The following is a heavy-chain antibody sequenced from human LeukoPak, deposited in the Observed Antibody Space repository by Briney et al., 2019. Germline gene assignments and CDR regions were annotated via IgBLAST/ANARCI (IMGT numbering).Heavy chain of an antibody. CDR2: IYGNGST. CDR3: ARGFLGYCSSTSCPFDI. D-gene: IGHD2-2*01. CDR1: GDPISDYC. V-gene: IGHV4-4*07. J-gene: IGHJ3*02. Sequence: PSETLSLTCTVSGDPISDYCWTWIRQPAGKGLEWIGRIYGNGSTNYNPSLKSRVAMSIDTSKNQFSLKLSSVTAADTAVYYCARGFLGYCSSTSCPFDIWGQGTMVTVSS.